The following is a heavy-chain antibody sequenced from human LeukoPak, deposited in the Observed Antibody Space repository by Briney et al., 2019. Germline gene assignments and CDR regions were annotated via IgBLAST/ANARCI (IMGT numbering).Heavy chain of an antibody. CDR3: ARVEGSHGLRFLEWLLSGRSYFDY. V-gene: IGHV1-18*01. CDR2: ISAYNGNT. J-gene: IGHJ4*02. CDR1: GYTFTSYG. Sequence: ASVKVSCKASGYTFTSYGISWGRQAPGQGLEWMGWISAYNGNTNYAQKLQGRVTMTTDTSTSTAYMELRSLRSDDTAVYYCARVEGSHGLRFLEWLLSGRSYFDYWGQGTLVTVSS. D-gene: IGHD3-3*01.